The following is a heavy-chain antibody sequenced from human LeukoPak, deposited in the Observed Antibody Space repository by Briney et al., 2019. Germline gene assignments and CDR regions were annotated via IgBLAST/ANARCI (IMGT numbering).Heavy chain of an antibody. D-gene: IGHD2-2*01. Sequence: SVKVSCKASGGTFSSYAISWVRQAPGQGLEWMGGIIPIFGTANYAQKFQSRVTITADKSASTAYMELSSLRSEDTAVYYCAREGPIVVVPAALDYWGQGTLATVSS. CDR1: GGTFSSYA. CDR3: AREGPIVVVPAALDY. CDR2: IIPIFGTA. V-gene: IGHV1-69*06. J-gene: IGHJ4*02.